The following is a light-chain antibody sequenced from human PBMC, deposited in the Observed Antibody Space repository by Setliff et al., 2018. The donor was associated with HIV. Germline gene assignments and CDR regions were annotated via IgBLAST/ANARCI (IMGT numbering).Light chain of an antibody. CDR2: DVT. Sequence: QSVLTQPRSVSGSPGQSVTISCTGTSSDVGGYNYVSWYQQHPGKAPKLMIYDVTNRPSGVSNRFSGSKSGNTASLTISGLQAGDEADYYCSSYTTSSTKNVFGTGTKVTVL. CDR1: SSDVGGYNY. V-gene: IGLV2-14*01. CDR3: SSYTTSSTKNV. J-gene: IGLJ1*01.